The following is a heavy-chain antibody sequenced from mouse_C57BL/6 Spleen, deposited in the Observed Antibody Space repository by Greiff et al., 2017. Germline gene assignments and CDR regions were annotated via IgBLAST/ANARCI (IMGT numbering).Heavy chain of an antibody. J-gene: IGHJ2*01. CDR3: AREEDSNYFDY. D-gene: IGHD2-5*01. V-gene: IGHV1-81*01. CDR1: GYTFTSYG. Sequence: QVHVKQSGAELARPGASVKLSCKASGYTFTSYGISWVKQRTGQGLEWIGEIYPRSGNTYYNEKFKGMATLTADKSSSTAYMELRSLTSEDSAVYFCAREEDSNYFDYWGQGTTLTVSS. CDR2: IYPRSGNT.